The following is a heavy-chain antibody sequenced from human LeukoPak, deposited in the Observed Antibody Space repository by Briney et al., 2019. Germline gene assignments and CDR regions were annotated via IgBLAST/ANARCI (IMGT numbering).Heavy chain of an antibody. J-gene: IGHJ5*02. CDR1: GGSFSGYY. Sequence: SSETLSLTCAVYGGSFSGYYWSWIRQPPGKGLEWIGEINHSGSTNYNPSLKSRVTISVDTSKNQFSLKLSSVTAADTAVYYCARIAVVVVSDWFDPWGQGTLVTVSS. CDR3: ARIAVVVVSDWFDP. CDR2: INHSGST. D-gene: IGHD2-15*01. V-gene: IGHV4-34*01.